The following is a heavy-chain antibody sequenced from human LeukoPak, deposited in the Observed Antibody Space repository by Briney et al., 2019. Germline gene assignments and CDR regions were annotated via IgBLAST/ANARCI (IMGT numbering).Heavy chain of an antibody. CDR3: AKDAVAGTHYFDY. J-gene: IGHJ4*02. CDR2: FNPSGGGT. D-gene: IGHD6-19*01. CDR1: AYTFTGYY. V-gene: IGHV1-46*01. Sequence: VASVKVSCKASAYTFTGYYMHWVRQAPGQGLEWMGLFNPSGGGTSYAQKFQGRVTMTRDTSTSTVYMELSSLRSEDTAVYYCAKDAVAGTHYFDYWGQGTLVTVSP.